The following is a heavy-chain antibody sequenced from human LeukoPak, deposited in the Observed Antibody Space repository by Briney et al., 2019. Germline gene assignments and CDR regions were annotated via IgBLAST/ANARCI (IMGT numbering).Heavy chain of an antibody. CDR2: IYYSGST. CDR3: AYSRGLWFGIDY. D-gene: IGHD3-10*01. CDR1: GGSISSSSYY. J-gene: IGHJ4*02. V-gene: IGHV4-39*01. Sequence: PSETLSLTCTVPGGSISSSSYYWGWIRQPPGKGLEWIGSIYYSGSTYYNPSLKSRVTISVDTSKNQFSLKLSSVTAADTAVYYCAYSRGLWFGIDYRGQGTLVTVSS.